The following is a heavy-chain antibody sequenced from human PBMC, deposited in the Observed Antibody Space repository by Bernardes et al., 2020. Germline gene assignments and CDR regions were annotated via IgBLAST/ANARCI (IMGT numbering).Heavy chain of an antibody. CDR1: GYTFTSYD. D-gene: IGHD3-3*01. V-gene: IGHV1-8*01. CDR3: ARAPRITIFGVVTVNWFDP. Sequence: ASMKVSCKASGYTFTSYDINWVRQATGQGLEWMGWMNPNSGNTGYAQKFQGRVTMTRNTSISTAYMELSSLRSEDTAVYYCARAPRITIFGVVTVNWFDPWGQGTLVTVSS. J-gene: IGHJ5*02. CDR2: MNPNSGNT.